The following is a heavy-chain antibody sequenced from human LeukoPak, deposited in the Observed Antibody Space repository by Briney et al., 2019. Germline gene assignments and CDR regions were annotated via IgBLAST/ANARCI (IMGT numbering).Heavy chain of an antibody. V-gene: IGHV1-2*02. CDR2: INPNSGGT. J-gene: IGHJ4*02. CDR1: GYTFTGYY. D-gene: IGHD6-13*01. Sequence: ASVKVSCKASGYTFTGYYMHWVRQAPGQGLEWMGWINPNSGGTNYAQKFQGRVTMTRDTSISTAYMELSRLRSDDTAVYYCARVKKWYSSSWLQPGPDYFDYWGQGTLVTVSS. CDR3: ARVKKWYSSSWLQPGPDYFDY.